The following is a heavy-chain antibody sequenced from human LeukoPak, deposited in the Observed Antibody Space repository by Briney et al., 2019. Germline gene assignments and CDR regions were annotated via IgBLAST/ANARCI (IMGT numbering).Heavy chain of an antibody. Sequence: GGSVRHSCSASGFTFSNYAMHWVRQTPGKRLEYVSAITSDGGTTYYADSLRGRFTISRDNSKNTLYLQMSSLRTEDTAVYYCLRDATGAGDFWGQGTLVTVSS. V-gene: IGHV3-64D*09. CDR3: LRDATGAGDF. CDR1: GFTFSNYA. D-gene: IGHD3-10*01. J-gene: IGHJ4*02. CDR2: ITSDGGTT.